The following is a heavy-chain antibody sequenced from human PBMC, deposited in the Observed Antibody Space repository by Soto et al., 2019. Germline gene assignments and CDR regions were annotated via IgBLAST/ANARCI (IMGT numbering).Heavy chain of an antibody. J-gene: IGHJ4*02. CDR1: GFPFSSYA. V-gene: IGHV3-23*01. CDR3: AKVHGSGSYNNFPDY. D-gene: IGHD3-10*01. Sequence: EVQLLESGGGLVQPGGSLGLSCAASGFPFSSYAMSWVRQAPGKGLEWVSLISGSGGSTYYADTVKGRFTISRDNSRDTLYLQISSLRAEDTAVYYCAKVHGSGSYNNFPDYWGQGTLVTVSS. CDR2: ISGSGGST.